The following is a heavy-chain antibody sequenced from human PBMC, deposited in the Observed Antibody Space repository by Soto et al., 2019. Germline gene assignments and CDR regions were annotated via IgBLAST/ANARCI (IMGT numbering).Heavy chain of an antibody. J-gene: IGHJ4*02. CDR3: GKGLPGSYRGVDQ. V-gene: IGHV3-30*04. CDR1: GFTFGDYV. Sequence: QVLLEESGGGVVQPGRSLRLSCAASGFTFGDYVMHWVRQAPGKGLEWVAVTSYDARNKYYADSVKGRFTISRDNSKNTLYLQMNSLETEDTAVYFCGKGLPGSYRGVDQWGQGTLVTVAS. CDR2: TSYDARNK. D-gene: IGHD1-26*01.